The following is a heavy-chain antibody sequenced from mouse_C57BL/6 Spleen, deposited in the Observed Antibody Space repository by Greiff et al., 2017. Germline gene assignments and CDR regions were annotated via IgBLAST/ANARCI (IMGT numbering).Heavy chain of an antibody. D-gene: IGHD2-1*01. CDR3: SRDYYGNP. CDR2: INPSTGGT. V-gene: IGHV1-42*01. J-gene: IGHJ2*01. CDR1: GYSFTGYY. Sequence: VQLQQSGPELVKPGASVKISCKASGYSFTGYYMNWVKQSPEKSLEWIGEINPSTGGTTYNQKFKAKATLTVDKSSSTAYMQLKSLTSEDSAVYYCSRDYYGNPRGQGTTLTVSS.